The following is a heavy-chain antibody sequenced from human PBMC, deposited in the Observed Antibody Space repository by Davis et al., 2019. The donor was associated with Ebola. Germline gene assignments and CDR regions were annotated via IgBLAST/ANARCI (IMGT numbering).Heavy chain of an antibody. D-gene: IGHD3-3*01. CDR3: AKGDFYLYMDV. V-gene: IGHV3-23*01. Sequence: GESLKISCAASGFTFGDYAMSWVRQAPGKGLAWVSTISRGGDSTYYGDSVRGRFTISKDNSMNTVYVQMYSLRADDTAVYYCAKGDFYLYMDVWGKGTTVTVSS. CDR1: GFTFGDYA. J-gene: IGHJ6*03. CDR2: ISRGGDST.